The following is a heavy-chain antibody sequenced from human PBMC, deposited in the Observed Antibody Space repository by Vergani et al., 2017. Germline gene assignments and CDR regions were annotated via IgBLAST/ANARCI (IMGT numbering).Heavy chain of an antibody. CDR1: GGTFSSYT. CDR3: AREGAEMATIKAFDY. J-gene: IGHJ4*02. V-gene: IGHV1-69*08. Sequence: QAQLVQSGAEVKKPGSSVKVSCKASGGTFSSYTISWVRQAPGQGLEWMGRIIPILGIANYAQKFQGRVTITADKSTSTAYMELSSLRSEDTAVYYCAREGAEMATIKAFDYWGQGTLVTVSS. D-gene: IGHD5-24*01. CDR2: IIPILGIA.